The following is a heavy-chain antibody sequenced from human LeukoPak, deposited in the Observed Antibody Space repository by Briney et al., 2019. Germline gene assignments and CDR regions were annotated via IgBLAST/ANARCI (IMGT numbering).Heavy chain of an antibody. D-gene: IGHD6-19*01. J-gene: IGHJ5*02. V-gene: IGHV3-30-3*01. CDR3: ARGQTAVAGTGDWFDP. CDR2: ISYDGSNK. Sequence: GSLRLSCAASGFTFITYAMHGVRQAPGKGLEWGAVISYDGSNKYYADSVKGRFTISRDNSKNTLYLQMNSLRAEDTAVYYCARGQTAVAGTGDWFDPWGQGTLVTVSS. CDR1: GFTFITYA.